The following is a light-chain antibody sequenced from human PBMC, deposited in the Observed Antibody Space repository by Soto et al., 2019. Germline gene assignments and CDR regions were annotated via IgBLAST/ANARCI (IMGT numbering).Light chain of an antibody. J-gene: IGKJ4*01. CDR3: QQANSFPLT. CDR1: QGISSF. V-gene: IGKV1-9*01. CDR2: DAS. Sequence: DIQLTQSPSFLSASVGDRVTITCRASQGISSFLDWYQQKPGKAPRLLIFDASTLQSGVPSRFSGSGSGTDFTLTISSLQPEDFAIYYCQQANSFPLTFGGGTKVDIK.